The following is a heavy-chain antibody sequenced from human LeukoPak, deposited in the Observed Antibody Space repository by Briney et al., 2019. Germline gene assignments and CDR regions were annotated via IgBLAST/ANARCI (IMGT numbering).Heavy chain of an antibody. Sequence: ASVKVSCTASGYPFRSYGFAWVRQAPGQGLEWMGWIRVYDGETNVAQKFQGRVTLTTDTSTNTVNMELRSLRSEDTAVYYCARGGSHSWYFDYWGQGTLVTVSS. J-gene: IGHJ4*02. CDR1: GYPFRSYG. V-gene: IGHV1-18*01. CDR2: IRVYDGET. D-gene: IGHD3-10*01. CDR3: ARGGSHSWYFDY.